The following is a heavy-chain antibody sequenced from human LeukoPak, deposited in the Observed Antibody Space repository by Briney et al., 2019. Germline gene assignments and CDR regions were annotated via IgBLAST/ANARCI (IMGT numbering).Heavy chain of an antibody. V-gene: IGHV3-23*01. J-gene: IGHJ4*02. CDR2: ISDSGSNT. CDR3: AIYNRADY. CDR1: GFTFSNYA. Sequence: TGGSLRLSCAASGFTFSNYAISWVRQAPGKGLEWVSVISDSGSNTYYADSVKGRFTTSRDNSKNTVYLQMNNLRAEDTAVYYCAIYNRADYWGQGTLVTVSS. D-gene: IGHD1-14*01.